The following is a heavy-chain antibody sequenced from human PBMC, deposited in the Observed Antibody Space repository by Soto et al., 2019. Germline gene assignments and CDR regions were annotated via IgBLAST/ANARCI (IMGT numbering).Heavy chain of an antibody. V-gene: IGHV4-4*07. CDR3: ARAGGYGVQGNNWFGP. D-gene: IGHD5-12*01. J-gene: IGHJ5*02. Sequence: SETLSLTCTVSGGSISSHYWSWIRQPAGRGLEWIGRIYAGGSTNYNPSLKSRVTMSLDTSRNQFSLKLTSVTAADTAMYYCARAGGYGVQGNNWFGPWGQGTLVTVSS. CDR2: IYAGGST. CDR1: GGSISSHY.